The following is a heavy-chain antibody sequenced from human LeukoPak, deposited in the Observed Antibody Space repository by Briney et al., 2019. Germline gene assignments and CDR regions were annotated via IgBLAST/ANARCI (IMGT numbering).Heavy chain of an antibody. J-gene: IGHJ1*01. V-gene: IGHV4-59*08. Sequence: SETLSLTCTVSGGSLSPYYWTWIRQPPGKGLEWIGYIYHTGTTRYNPSLNSRVTISVETSKNQFSLRLNSVTAADTAIDYCARLDSGDHGNIPHWGQGTLVTVSS. D-gene: IGHD1-26*01. CDR3: ARLDSGDHGNIPH. CDR2: IYHTGTT. CDR1: GGSLSPYY.